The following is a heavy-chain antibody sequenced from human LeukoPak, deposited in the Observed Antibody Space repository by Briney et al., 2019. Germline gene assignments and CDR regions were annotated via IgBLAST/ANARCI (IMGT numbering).Heavy chain of an antibody. J-gene: IGHJ4*02. Sequence: GASVKVSCKASGGTFSSYAISWVRQAPGQGLEWMGGVIPIFGTANYAQKFQGRVTITADESTSTAYMELSSLRSEDTAVYYCASGSVVVPAAYVDWGQGTLVTVSS. CDR2: VIPIFGTA. D-gene: IGHD2-2*01. CDR3: ASGSVVVPAAYVD. CDR1: GGTFSSYA. V-gene: IGHV1-69*13.